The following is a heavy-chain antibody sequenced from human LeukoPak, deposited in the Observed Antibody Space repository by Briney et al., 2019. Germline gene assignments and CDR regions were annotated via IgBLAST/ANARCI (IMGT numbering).Heavy chain of an antibody. CDR1: GCTISSGGFC. V-gene: IGHV4-31*03. CDR2: IYYSGST. Sequence: SETLSLTCTVSGCTISSGGFCWSWHPPHPGMGLVWIGYIYYSGSTYYNPSLKSRVTISVDTSKNQFPLKLSTVTAADTAVYYCARSQYYYGSGSHPPHTWGQGTLVTVSS. D-gene: IGHD3-10*01. CDR3: ARSQYYYGSGSHPPHT. J-gene: IGHJ5*02.